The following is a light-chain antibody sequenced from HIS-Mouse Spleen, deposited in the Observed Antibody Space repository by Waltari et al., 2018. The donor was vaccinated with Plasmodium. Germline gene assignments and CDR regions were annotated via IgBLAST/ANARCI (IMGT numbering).Light chain of an antibody. J-gene: IGLJ1*01. V-gene: IGLV2-14*01. CDR1: SSAVGGYNY. CDR3: SSYTSSSTSYV. CDR2: EVS. Sequence: QSALTQPASVSGSPGQSITISCPGTSSAVGGYNYVSWYQQHPGKAPKLMIYEVSNRPSGVSNRFSGSKSGNTASLTISGLQAEDEADYYCSSYTSSSTSYVFGTGTKVTVL.